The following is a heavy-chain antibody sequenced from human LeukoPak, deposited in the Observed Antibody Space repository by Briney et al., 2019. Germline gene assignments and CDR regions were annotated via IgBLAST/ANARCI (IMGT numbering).Heavy chain of an antibody. V-gene: IGHV3-7*01. CDR2: IKQDGSEK. CDR3: ARALISLVRGATDWFDP. J-gene: IGHJ5*02. D-gene: IGHD3-10*01. CDR1: GFTFSSYG. Sequence: GGSLRLSCAASGFTFSSYGMSWVRQAPGKGLEWVANIKQDGSEKHYVDSVKGRFTISRDNAKNSLYLQMNSLRAEDTAVYYCARALISLVRGATDWFDPWGHGTLVTVSS.